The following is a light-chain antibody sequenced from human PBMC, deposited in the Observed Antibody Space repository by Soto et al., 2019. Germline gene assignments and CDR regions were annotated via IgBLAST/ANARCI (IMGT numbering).Light chain of an antibody. CDR3: ASFTSSGTRV. CDR1: SSDVGGYNY. Sequence: QSALTQPASVSGSPGQSITIPCTGTSSDVGGYNYVSWYQLHTGKAPTVMIYEVTRRPPGVSNRFSGSKSGNTASLTISGLQADDEADYVCASFTSSGTRVFGTGTKLTVL. CDR2: EVT. V-gene: IGLV2-14*01. J-gene: IGLJ1*01.